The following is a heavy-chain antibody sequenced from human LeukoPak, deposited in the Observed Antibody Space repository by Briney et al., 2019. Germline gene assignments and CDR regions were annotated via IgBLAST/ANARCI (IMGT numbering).Heavy chain of an antibody. Sequence: GESLNISLKGPGYSFTSYWLAWVPQIPGKGLEWIGIFLPGDSDTRYRPPFQAHVPISADRPITAAYVQWSSLKASDSAMYYCARYCSTTICRDGAFDLWGQGTIVTVSS. CDR1: GYSFTSYW. D-gene: IGHD2-2*01. CDR3: ARYCSTTICRDGAFDL. V-gene: IGHV5-51*04. J-gene: IGHJ3*01. CDR2: FLPGDSDT.